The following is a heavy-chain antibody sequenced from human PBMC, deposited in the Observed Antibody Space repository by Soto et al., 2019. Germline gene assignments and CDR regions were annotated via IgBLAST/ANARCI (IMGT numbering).Heavy chain of an antibody. CDR2: IKQDGSEK. V-gene: IGHV3-7*01. J-gene: IGHJ4*02. Sequence: LRLSCAASGFTFSGYWMSWVRQAAGKGLEWVANIKQDGSEKYYVDSVKGRFTISRDNAKNSLYLQMNSLRAEDTAVYYCARVLPYYFAYWGQGTLVTVS. CDR3: ARVLPYYFAY. CDR1: GFTFSGYW.